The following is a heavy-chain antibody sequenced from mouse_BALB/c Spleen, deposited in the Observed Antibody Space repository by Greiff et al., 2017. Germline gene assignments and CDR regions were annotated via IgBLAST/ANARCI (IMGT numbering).Heavy chain of an antibody. J-gene: IGHJ1*01. V-gene: IGHV1-69*01. D-gene: IGHD1-1*01. CDR2: IDTSDSYT. CDR1: GYTFTDYW. Sequence: VQLQQPGAELVMPGASVKMSCKASGYTFTDYWMHWVKQRPGQGLEWIGAIDTSDSYTSYNQKFKGKATLTVDESSSTAYMQLSSLTSEDSAVYYCARRYGSSYGGFYWYFDVWGAGTTVTVSS. CDR3: ARRYGSSYGGFYWYFDV.